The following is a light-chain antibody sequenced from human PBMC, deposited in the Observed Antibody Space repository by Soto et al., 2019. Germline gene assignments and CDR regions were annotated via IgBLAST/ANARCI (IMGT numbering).Light chain of an antibody. CDR1: QSVTSNY. CDR2: EAS. CDR3: QQRSDWPWT. V-gene: IGKV3-11*01. J-gene: IGKJ1*01. Sequence: EIVLTQSPGTLSLSPGQRATLSCRASQSVTSNYLAWYQQKPGQAPRLLMYEASNRATGIPARFSGGGSGTDFTLTISSLEPEDFAVYYCQQRSDWPWTFGQGTKVEIK.